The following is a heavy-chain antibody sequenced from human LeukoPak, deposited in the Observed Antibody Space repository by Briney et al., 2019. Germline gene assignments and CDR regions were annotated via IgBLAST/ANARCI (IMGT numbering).Heavy chain of an antibody. CDR3: ARAGVVLSGYYDFWSGWDYYMDV. J-gene: IGHJ6*03. CDR1: GFTFSSYW. D-gene: IGHD3-3*01. CDR2: IKQDGSEK. Sequence: GGSLRLSCAASGFTFSSYWMSWVRQAPGKGLEWVASIKQDGSEKYYVDSVKGRFTISRDNAKNSLYLQMNSLRAEDTAVYYYARAGVVLSGYYDFWSGWDYYMDVWGKGTTVTVSS. V-gene: IGHV3-7*01.